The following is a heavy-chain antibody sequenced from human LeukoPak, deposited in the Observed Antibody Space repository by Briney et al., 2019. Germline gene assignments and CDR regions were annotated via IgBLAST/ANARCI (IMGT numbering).Heavy chain of an antibody. D-gene: IGHD3-10*01. Sequence: PSETLSLTCTVSGGSISSYYWSWIRQPPGKGLEWIGYIYYSGSTNYNPSLKSRVTISVDTSKNQFSLKLSSVTAADTAVYYCARSGTMVRGIDYWGQGTLVTVSS. CDR2: IYYSGST. J-gene: IGHJ4*02. CDR1: GGSISSYY. CDR3: ARSGTMVRGIDY. V-gene: IGHV4-59*08.